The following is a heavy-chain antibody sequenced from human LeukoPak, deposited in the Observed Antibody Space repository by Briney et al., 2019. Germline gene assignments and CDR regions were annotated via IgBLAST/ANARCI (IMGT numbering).Heavy chain of an antibody. CDR2: ISAYNGNT. V-gene: IGHV1-18*01. CDR1: GYTFTSYG. D-gene: IGHD2-2*01. CDR3: ARGPYIVVVPAAMESPEYYYYGMDV. J-gene: IGHJ6*02. Sequence: GASVKVSCKASGYTFTSYGISWVRRTPGQGLEWMGWISAYNGNTNYAQKLQGRVTMTTDTSTSTAYMELRSLRSDDTAVYYCARGPYIVVVPAAMESPEYYYYGMDVWGQGTTVTVSS.